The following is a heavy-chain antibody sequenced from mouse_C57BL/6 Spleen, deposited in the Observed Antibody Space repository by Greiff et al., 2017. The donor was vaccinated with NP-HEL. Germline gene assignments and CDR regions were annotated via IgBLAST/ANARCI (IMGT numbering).Heavy chain of an antibody. J-gene: IGHJ2*01. D-gene: IGHD2-14*01. Sequence: QVHVKQSGPELVKPGASVKISCKASGYAFSSSWMNWVKQRPGTGLEWIGRLYPGDGDTNYTGKFKGKATLTAENSSSTAYMQLSSLTSEDSAVFFCARGGEYDTFDYWSQVTTLTVSS. CDR3: ARGGEYDTFDY. CDR2: LYPGDGDT. CDR1: GYAFSSSW. V-gene: IGHV1-82*01.